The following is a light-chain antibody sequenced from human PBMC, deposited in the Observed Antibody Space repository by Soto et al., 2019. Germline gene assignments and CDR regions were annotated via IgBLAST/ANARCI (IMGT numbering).Light chain of an antibody. CDR2: KAS. CDR1: QSISSW. V-gene: IGKV1-5*03. Sequence: DIQMTQSPSTLSASVGDRVTITCRASQSISSWLDWYQQKPGKAPKILVNKASSLESGVPSRFSGSGSGTEFTLTISSLQPDDFATYYCQQYNVYYTFGQGTKLEIK. CDR3: QQYNVYYT. J-gene: IGKJ2*01.